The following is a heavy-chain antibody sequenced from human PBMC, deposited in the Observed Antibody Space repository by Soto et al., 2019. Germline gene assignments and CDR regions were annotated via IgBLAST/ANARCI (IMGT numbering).Heavy chain of an antibody. CDR3: ARDQGVVVTADNWFDH. D-gene: IGHD2-21*02. Sequence: PSETLSLTCTVSGGSITDYSWVWIRQPAGKGLEWIGRIFSSGSTNYNPSLKGRITMSLDTSKNQFSLKLNSATATDTAVYFCARDQGVVVTADNWFDHWGPVILVTVSS. J-gene: IGHJ5*02. CDR1: GGSITDYS. CDR2: IFSSGST. V-gene: IGHV4-4*07.